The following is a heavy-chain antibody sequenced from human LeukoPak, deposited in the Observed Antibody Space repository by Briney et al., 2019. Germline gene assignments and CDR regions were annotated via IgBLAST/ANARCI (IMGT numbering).Heavy chain of an antibody. CDR3: AKDSTFGVVIIAYYYFDY. V-gene: IGHV3-23*01. D-gene: IGHD3-3*01. Sequence: GGSLRLSCAASGFTFSSYAMSWVRQAPGKGLEWVSAISGSGGSTYYADSVKGRFTISRDNSKNTLYLQMNSLRAEDTAVYYCAKDSTFGVVIIAYYYFDYWGQGTLVTVSS. CDR2: ISGSGGST. CDR1: GFTFSSYA. J-gene: IGHJ4*02.